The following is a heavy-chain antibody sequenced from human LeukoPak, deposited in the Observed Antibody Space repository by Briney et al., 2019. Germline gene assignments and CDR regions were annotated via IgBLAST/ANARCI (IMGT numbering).Heavy chain of an antibody. D-gene: IGHD4-17*01. CDR3: AKDPRYGDYEGAFDI. CDR1: GFTFSSYG. Sequence: GGSLRLSCAASGFTFSSYGMHWVRQAPGKGLEWVAVISYDGSNKYYADSVKGRFTISRDNSKNTLYLQMNSLRAEDTAVYYCAKDPRYGDYEGAFDIWGQGTMVTVSS. J-gene: IGHJ3*02. CDR2: ISYDGSNK. V-gene: IGHV3-30*18.